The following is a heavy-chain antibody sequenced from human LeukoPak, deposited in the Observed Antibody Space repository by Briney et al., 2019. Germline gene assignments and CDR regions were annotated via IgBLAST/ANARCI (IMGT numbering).Heavy chain of an antibody. J-gene: IGHJ5*02. V-gene: IGHV1-46*01. CDR3: ARGAAGTRWLDP. CDR1: GYTFASFY. Sequence: ASVKVSCKASGYTFASFYMHWVRQAPGQGLEWTGLINPSAGSTTYAQKFQGRVTVTRDMSTSTVYMELSSLRSEDTAVYYCARGAAGTRWLDPWGQGTLVTASS. D-gene: IGHD6-13*01. CDR2: INPSAGST.